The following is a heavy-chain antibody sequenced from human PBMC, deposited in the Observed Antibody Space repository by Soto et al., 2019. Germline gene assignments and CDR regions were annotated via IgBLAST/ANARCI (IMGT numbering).Heavy chain of an antibody. V-gene: IGHV1-69*12. Sequence: QVQLVQSGAEVKKPGSSVKVSCKASGGTLSSYAIRWVRQAPGQGLEWMGGIIPIFGTANYAQKFQGRVTITADESTSTAYMELSSLRSEDRAVYYCARVASNYGGFDYWGQGTLVTVSS. CDR3: ARVASNYGGFDY. J-gene: IGHJ4*02. CDR1: GGTLSSYA. D-gene: IGHD4-4*01. CDR2: IIPIFGTA.